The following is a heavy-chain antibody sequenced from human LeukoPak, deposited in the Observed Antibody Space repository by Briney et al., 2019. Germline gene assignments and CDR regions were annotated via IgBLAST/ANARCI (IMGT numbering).Heavy chain of an antibody. CDR1: GYTFTSYG. CDR2: ISAYNGNT. J-gene: IGHJ4*02. V-gene: IGHV1-18*01. Sequence: ASVKVSCKASGYTFTSYGISWVRQAPGQGLEWMGWISAYNGNTNYAQKLQGRVTMTTDTSTSTAYMELRSLRSDDTAVYYCARAGSIPPPTKVPDEDWWGQGTLVTVSS. CDR3: ARAGSIPPPTKVPDEDW. D-gene: IGHD3-9*01.